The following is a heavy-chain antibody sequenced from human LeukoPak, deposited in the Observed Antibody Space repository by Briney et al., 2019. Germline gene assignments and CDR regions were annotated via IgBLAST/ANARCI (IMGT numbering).Heavy chain of an antibody. Sequence: GGSLRLSCAASGFTFSSYAMMWVRQAPGKGLEWVSTVVASYEGTFYANSVKGRSTISRDNSKSTLYMQMNSLRAEDTAVYYCAKGKAGGLVDLFDPWGQGTLVTVSS. CDR3: AKGKAGGLVDLFDP. J-gene: IGHJ5*02. V-gene: IGHV3-23*01. CDR2: VVASYEGT. D-gene: IGHD3/OR15-3a*01. CDR1: GFTFSSYA.